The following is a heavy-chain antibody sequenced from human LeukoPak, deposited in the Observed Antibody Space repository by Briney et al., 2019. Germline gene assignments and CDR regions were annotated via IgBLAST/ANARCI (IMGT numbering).Heavy chain of an antibody. CDR2: IYYTGST. V-gene: IGHV4-59*01. CDR3: AKAYISSYDAFDI. J-gene: IGHJ3*02. CDR1: GGSISTYY. Sequence: SATLSLTCTVSGGSISTYYWSWIRQPPGEGLEWIGYIYYTGSTNYNRSLKSRVTISVDTSKNQSSLKLSSVTAADTAVYYCAKAYISSYDAFDIWGQGTMVTVSS. D-gene: IGHD6-13*01.